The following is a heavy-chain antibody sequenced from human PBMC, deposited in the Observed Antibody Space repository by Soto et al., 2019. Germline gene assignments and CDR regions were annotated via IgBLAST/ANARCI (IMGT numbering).Heavy chain of an antibody. J-gene: IGHJ6*02. Sequence: QVQLQQWGAGLLKPSETLSLTCDVAGESFGGYYWSCIRQSPGKGLEWSGDITHRGSTNYNPSLKSRVTLSVDTSKRQFSLKPSSVPAADTAVYYCARGGAHAKSGSGIYQFGYGLDFWGQGTTVTVSS. CDR3: ARGGAHAKSGSGIYQFGYGLDF. V-gene: IGHV4-34*02. D-gene: IGHD1-26*01. CDR1: GESFGGYY. CDR2: ITHRGST.